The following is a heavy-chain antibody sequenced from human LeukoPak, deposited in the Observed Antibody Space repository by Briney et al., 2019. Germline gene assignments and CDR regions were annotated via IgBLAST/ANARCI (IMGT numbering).Heavy chain of an antibody. CDR2: ISYDGSNK. D-gene: IGHD2-2*01. V-gene: IGHV3-30-3*01. Sequence: GGSLRLSCAASGFTLSSYAMHWVRQAPGKGLEWVAVISYDGSNKYYADSVKGRFTISRDNSKNTLYLQMNSLRAEDTAVYYCARFIVVVPAAKDKDAFDIWGQGTMVTVSS. CDR1: GFTLSSYA. CDR3: ARFIVVVPAAKDKDAFDI. J-gene: IGHJ3*02.